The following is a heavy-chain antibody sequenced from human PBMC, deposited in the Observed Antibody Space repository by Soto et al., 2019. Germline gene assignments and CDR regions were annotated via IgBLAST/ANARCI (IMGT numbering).Heavy chain of an antibody. D-gene: IGHD2-15*01. Sequence: QVQLVESGGGVVQPGRSLRLSCAASGFTFSSYGMHWVRQAPGKGLEWVAVISYDGSDKYYADSVKGRFTISRDNSNNTLELQMDSLRAEDTAVYYCAKGVVVATTSFQHWGQGTLVTVSS. CDR1: GFTFSSYG. CDR3: AKGVVVATTSFQH. V-gene: IGHV3-30*18. J-gene: IGHJ1*01. CDR2: ISYDGSDK.